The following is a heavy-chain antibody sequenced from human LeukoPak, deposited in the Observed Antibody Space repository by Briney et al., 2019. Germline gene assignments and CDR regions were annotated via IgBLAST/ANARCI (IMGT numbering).Heavy chain of an antibody. J-gene: IGHJ1*01. CDR1: GGSISSGSYY. CDR3: ARGSSSFIYFQH. V-gene: IGHV4-61*09. D-gene: IGHD6-6*01. CDR2: IYTSGST. Sequence: KASQTLSLTCTVSGGSISSGSYYWSWIRQPAGKGLEWIGHIYTSGSTNYNPSLKSRVTISVDTSKNQFSLKLSSVTAADTAVYYCARGSSSFIYFQHWGQGTLVTVSS.